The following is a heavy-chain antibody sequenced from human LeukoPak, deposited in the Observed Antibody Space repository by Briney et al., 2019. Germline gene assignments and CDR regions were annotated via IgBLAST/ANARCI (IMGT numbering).Heavy chain of an antibody. V-gene: IGHV3-9*01. J-gene: IGHJ4*02. CDR3: AKGRTSGSTRSDS. CDR2: IRWNSNNI. Sequence: RGGSLRLSCAASGFTFDDYPMLWVRGAPGEGVEGVSGIRWNSNNIVCAVSVKGRFTISRDNAKNSLYLQMHSLRGEDTAFYHCAKGRTSGSTRSDSWGQGTLVTVSS. CDR1: GFTFDDYP. D-gene: IGHD3-10*01.